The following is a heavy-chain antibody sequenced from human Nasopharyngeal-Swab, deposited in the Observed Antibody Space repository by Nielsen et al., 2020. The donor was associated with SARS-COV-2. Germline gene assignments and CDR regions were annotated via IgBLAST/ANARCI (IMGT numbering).Heavy chain of an antibody. Sequence: WIRQPPGKGLEWVANIKQDGSEKYYVDSVKGRFTISRDNAKNSLYLQMNSLRAEDTAVYYCAKSTTVTRWGYYYYGMDVWGQGTTVTVSS. CDR2: IKQDGSEK. D-gene: IGHD4-17*01. V-gene: IGHV3-7*03. CDR3: AKSTTVTRWGYYYYGMDV. J-gene: IGHJ6*02.